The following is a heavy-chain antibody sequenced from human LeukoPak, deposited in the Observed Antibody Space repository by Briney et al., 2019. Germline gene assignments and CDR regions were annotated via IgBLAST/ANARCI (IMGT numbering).Heavy chain of an antibody. Sequence: PGGSLRLSCAASGFTVSSNYMSWVRQAPGKGLEWVSVIYSGGSTYYADSVKGRFTISRDNSKNTLYLQMNSLRAEDTAVYYCARIYLKMASASWGQGTLVTVSS. CDR2: IYSGGST. J-gene: IGHJ5*02. D-gene: IGHD2-8*01. CDR1: GFTVSSNY. V-gene: IGHV3-53*01. CDR3: ARIYLKMASAS.